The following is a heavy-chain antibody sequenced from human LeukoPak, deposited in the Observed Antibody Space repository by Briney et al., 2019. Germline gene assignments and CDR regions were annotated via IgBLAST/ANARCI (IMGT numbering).Heavy chain of an antibody. D-gene: IGHD2-2*01. CDR1: GGSISSCSYY. V-gene: IGHV4-39*01. CDR2: FSYTGSI. CDR3: ARHLGYCSSTSCYFAY. Sequence: SETLSLTCTFSGGSISSCSYYWGWIRQPPGKGLEWIGSFSYTGSIYYNPSLKSRLTISADTSKNQLSLKLSSVTAADSAVYYCARHLGYCSSTSCYFAYWGQGTLVTVSS. J-gene: IGHJ4*02.